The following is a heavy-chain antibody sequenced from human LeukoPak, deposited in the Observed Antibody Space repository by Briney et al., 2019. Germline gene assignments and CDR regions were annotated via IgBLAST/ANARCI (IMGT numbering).Heavy chain of an antibody. CDR2: IYTSGST. J-gene: IGHJ4*02. Sequence: SETLSLTCTVSGGSISSGSYYWSWIRQPAGKGLEWIGRIYTSGSTNYNPSLKSRVTISVDTSKNQFSLKLSSVTAADTAVYYCAGQSISGYDSPPDYWGQGTLVTVSS. V-gene: IGHV4-61*02. CDR3: AGQSISGYDSPPDY. CDR1: GGSISSGSYY. D-gene: IGHD5-12*01.